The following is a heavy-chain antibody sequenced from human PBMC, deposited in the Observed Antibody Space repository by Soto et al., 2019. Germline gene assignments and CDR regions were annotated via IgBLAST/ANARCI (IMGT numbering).Heavy chain of an antibody. J-gene: IGHJ4*02. V-gene: IGHV3-23*01. D-gene: IGHD5-12*01. Sequence: PGGSLRLSCAASGFTFSNYAMSWVRQAPGKGLEWVSAISGSGATTHYADSVKGRFTISRDSSKNTLYLQMNSLRAEDTAVYYCAKDQRGYSGYDARYYWGQGTLVIVSS. CDR1: GFTFSNYA. CDR2: ISGSGATT. CDR3: AKDQRGYSGYDARYY.